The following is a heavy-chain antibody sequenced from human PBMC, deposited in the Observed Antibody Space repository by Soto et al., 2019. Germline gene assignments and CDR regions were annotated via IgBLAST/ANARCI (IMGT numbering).Heavy chain of an antibody. CDR2: IFSNDEK. J-gene: IGHJ6*03. V-gene: IGHV2-26*01. CDR1: GFSLSNGKVG. CDR3: ARILFSRSVGGGYFYMDV. D-gene: IGHD6-19*01. Sequence: HVTLKESGPVLVKPTETLTLTCTVSGFSLSNGKVGVSWIRQPPGKALEWLAHIFSNDEKSYRTSLKSRLTISEDTSKIQVVLTMTNVDPVDTATYYCARILFSRSVGGGYFYMDVWGKGTTVTVSS.